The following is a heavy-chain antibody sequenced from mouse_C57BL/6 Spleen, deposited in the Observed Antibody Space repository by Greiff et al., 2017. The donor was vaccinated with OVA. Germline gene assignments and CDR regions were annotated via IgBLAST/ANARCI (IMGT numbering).Heavy chain of an antibody. CDR1: GYAFSSYW. CDR2: IYPGDGDT. J-gene: IGHJ4*01. D-gene: IGHD1-3*01. V-gene: IGHV1-80*01. Sequence: VQLVESGAELVKPGASVKISCKASGYAFSSYWMNWVKQRPGKGLEWIGKIYPGDGDTNYNGKFKGKATLTADKSSSTAYMQLSSLTSADSAVYCCARYIDMGYRGQGTSVTVSS. CDR3: ARYIDMGY.